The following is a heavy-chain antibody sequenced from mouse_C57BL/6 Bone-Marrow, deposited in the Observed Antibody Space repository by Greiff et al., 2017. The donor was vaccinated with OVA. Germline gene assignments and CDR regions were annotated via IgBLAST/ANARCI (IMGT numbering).Heavy chain of an antibody. V-gene: IGHV3-6*01. CDR3: ARGGLPSFAY. CDR1: GYSITSGYY. D-gene: IGHD2-4*01. J-gene: IGHJ3*01. Sequence: VQLKESGPGLVKPSQSLSLTCSVTGYSITSGYYWNWIRQFPGNKLEWMGYISYDGSNNYNPSLKNRISITRDTSKNQFFLKLNSVTTEDTATYYCARGGLPSFAYWGQGTLVTVSA. CDR2: ISYDGSN.